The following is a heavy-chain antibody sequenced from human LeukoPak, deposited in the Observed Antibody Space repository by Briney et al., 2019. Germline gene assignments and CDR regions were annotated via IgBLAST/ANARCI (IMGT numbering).Heavy chain of an antibody. CDR1: GGSFSGYY. CDR3: ARVFYLGYYYDSSGIDY. V-gene: IGHV4-34*01. Sequence: SETLSLTCAVYGGSFSGYYWSLIRQPPGKGLEWIGEINHSGSTNYNPSLKSRVTISVDTSKNQFSLKLSSVTAADTAVYYCARVFYLGYYYDSSGIDYWGQGTLVTVSS. D-gene: IGHD3-22*01. CDR2: INHSGST. J-gene: IGHJ4*02.